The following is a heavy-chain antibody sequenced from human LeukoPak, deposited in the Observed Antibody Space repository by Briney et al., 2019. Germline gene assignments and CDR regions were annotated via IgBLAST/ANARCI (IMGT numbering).Heavy chain of an antibody. V-gene: IGHV4-39*07. Sequence: SETLSLTCTVSGGSISSSSYYWGWIRQPPGKGLEWIGSIYYSGSTYYNPSLKSRVTISVDTSKNQFSLKLSSVTAADTAVYYCARRYCSGGSCRAYAFDIWGQGTMVTVSS. CDR1: GGSISSSSYY. CDR2: IYYSGST. D-gene: IGHD2-15*01. J-gene: IGHJ3*02. CDR3: ARRYCSGGSCRAYAFDI.